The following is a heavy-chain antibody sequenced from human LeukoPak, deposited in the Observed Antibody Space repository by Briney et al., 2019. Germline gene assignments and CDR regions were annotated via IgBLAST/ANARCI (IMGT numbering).Heavy chain of an antibody. J-gene: IGHJ4*02. CDR1: GYSFTSYW. CDR2: IYPGDSDT. D-gene: IGHD3-10*01. V-gene: IGHV5-51*01. CDR3: ARFVAMVRGVISEFDY. Sequence: GESLKISCQGSGYSFTSYWIGWVRQLPGKGLECMGIIYPGDSDTRYSPSFQGQVTISAHKSISTAYLQWGSLKASDTAMYYCARFVAMVRGVISEFDYWGQGTLVTVSS.